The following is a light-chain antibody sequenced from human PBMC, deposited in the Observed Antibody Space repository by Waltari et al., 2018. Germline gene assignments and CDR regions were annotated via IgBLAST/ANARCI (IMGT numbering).Light chain of an antibody. CDR1: SSGLGDYKY. J-gene: IGLJ2*01. CDR3: ASYTSITVI. CDR2: DVS. V-gene: IGLV2-14*03. Sequence: QSALTQPASVSGSPGQSITISCTGSSSGLGDYKYVSWYQQQPGKAPKLLIYDVSNRPSGGSDRFSGAKSGNTASLTISGLLVEDEADYYCASYTSITVIFGGGTKLTVL.